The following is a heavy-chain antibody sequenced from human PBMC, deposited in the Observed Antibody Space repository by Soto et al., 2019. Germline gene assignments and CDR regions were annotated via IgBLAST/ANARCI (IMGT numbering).Heavy chain of an antibody. CDR2: IYHSGTT. CDR1: GYSLTRGYH. D-gene: IGHD6-6*01. J-gene: IGHJ4*02. CDR3: VRVYGRSSCFFDS. V-gene: IGHV4-38-2*01. Sequence: GTQSVACGVSGYSLTRGYHWCCIRQPPGKGLEWIGTIYHSGTTYYNPSLMSRVTMSVDTSKNQFSLKVTSATAAGTAVYFCVRVYGRSSCFFDSWGQGTLVPASS.